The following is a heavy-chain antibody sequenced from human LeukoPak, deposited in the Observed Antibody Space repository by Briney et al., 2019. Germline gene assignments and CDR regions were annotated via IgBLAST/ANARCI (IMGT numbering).Heavy chain of an antibody. D-gene: IGHD6-13*01. CDR2: ISRSRST. CDR1: GYSLSSGYY. V-gene: IGHV4-38-2*02. J-gene: IGHJ4*02. Sequence: SQSLSLTCTVSGYSLSSGYYWGWIRQPPGKSLEWIWSISRSRSTYYNSSLKKRLSISVDASEHQFSLKSRFLIGADAAVYYCARDLYSSSWTGALDDWGKGTLVTVSS. CDR3: ARDLYSSSWTGALDD.